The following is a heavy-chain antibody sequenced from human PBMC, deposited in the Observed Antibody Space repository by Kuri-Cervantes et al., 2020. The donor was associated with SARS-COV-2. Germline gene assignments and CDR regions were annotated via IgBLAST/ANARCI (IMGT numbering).Heavy chain of an antibody. CDR2: ISGSGGST. J-gene: IGHJ6*02. V-gene: IGHV3-23*01. CDR1: GFTFSSYA. Sequence: GGSLRLSCAASGFTFSSYAMSWVRQAPGKGLEWVSAISGSGGSTYYADSVKGRFTISRDNSKNTLYLQMNSLRAEDTAVYYCAKDLLEYYDFWSGYYTGEYGMDVWGQGTTVTVS. D-gene: IGHD3-3*01. CDR3: AKDLLEYYDFWSGYYTGEYGMDV.